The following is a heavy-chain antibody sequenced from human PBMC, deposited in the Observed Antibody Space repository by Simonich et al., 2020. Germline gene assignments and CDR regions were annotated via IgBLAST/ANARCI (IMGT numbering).Heavy chain of an antibody. D-gene: IGHD1-26*01. V-gene: IGHV1-2*06. CDR3: ARAFYSGSYSFDP. J-gene: IGHJ5*02. CDR2: INPNSGGT. Sequence: QVQLVQSGAEVKKPGASVKVSCKASGYTFTGYYMHWLRQAPGPGLEWMGRINPNSGGTNYAQKFQGRVTMTRDTSISTAYMELSRLRSDDTAVYYCARAFYSGSYSFDPWGQGTLVTVSS. CDR1: GYTFTGYY.